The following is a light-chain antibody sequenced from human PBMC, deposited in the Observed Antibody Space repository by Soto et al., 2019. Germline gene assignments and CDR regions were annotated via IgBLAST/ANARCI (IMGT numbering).Light chain of an antibody. V-gene: IGKV3-20*01. CDR1: QSVSSSY. CDR2: GAS. Sequence: EIVLTQSPGTLSLSPGERATLSCRASQSVSSSYLAWYQQKPGQAPRLLIYGASSRESGIPDRFSGSGSGKEFTLTISRLEPEDVAVYYCQQYGSSPYTFGQGTKREIK. CDR3: QQYGSSPYT. J-gene: IGKJ2*01.